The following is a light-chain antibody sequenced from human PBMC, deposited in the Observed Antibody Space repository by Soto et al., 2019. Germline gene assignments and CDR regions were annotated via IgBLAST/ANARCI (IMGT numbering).Light chain of an antibody. CDR2: LGS. Sequence: DIVMTQSPLSLPVTPGEPASISCRSSQSLLHSNGYNYLDWYLQKPGQSPQLLIYLGSNRASGVPDMFSGSGSGTEFTLKISRVEAEDVGVYYCMQALQTSWTFGQGTKVEIK. CDR3: MQALQTSWT. J-gene: IGKJ1*01. V-gene: IGKV2-28*01. CDR1: QSLLHSNGYNY.